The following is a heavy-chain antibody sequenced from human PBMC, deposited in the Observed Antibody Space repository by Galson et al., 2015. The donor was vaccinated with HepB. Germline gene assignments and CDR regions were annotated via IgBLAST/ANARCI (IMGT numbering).Heavy chain of an antibody. V-gene: IGHV1-18*01. D-gene: IGHD2-21*01. CDR1: GYIFTIYG. CDR2: ISPSNGNT. CDR3: TRDQGAYTSPSFRWFDP. J-gene: IGHJ5*02. Sequence: SVKVSCKASGYIFTIYGITWVRQAPGQGLEWMGWISPSNGNTNYAQKFQGRLTLTTDTPTTTAYMELNSLRSDDTAVYYCTRDQGAYTSPSFRWFDPWGQGTPVTVSS.